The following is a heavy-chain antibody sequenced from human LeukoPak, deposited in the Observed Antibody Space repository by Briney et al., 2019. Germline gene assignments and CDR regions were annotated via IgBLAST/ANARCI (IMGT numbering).Heavy chain of an antibody. V-gene: IGHV1-69*04. Sequence: SVKVSCKASGGTFSSYAISWVRQAPGQGLEWMGRIIPIFGIANYAQKFQGRVTITTDKSTSTAYMELSSLRSEDTAVYYCAPDSAYGDYGGVWFDPWGQGTLVTVSS. CDR1: GGTFSSYA. J-gene: IGHJ5*02. D-gene: IGHD4-17*01. CDR2: IIPIFGIA. CDR3: APDSAYGDYGGVWFDP.